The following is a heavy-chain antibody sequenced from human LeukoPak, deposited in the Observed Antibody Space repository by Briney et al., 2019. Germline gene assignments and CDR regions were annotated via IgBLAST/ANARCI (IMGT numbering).Heavy chain of an antibody. CDR3: ARLSSSWYIDAFDI. J-gene: IGHJ3*02. V-gene: IGHV1-18*01. Sequence: ASVKVSCKASGYTFTSYGISWVRQAPGQGLEWMGWISAYNGNTNYAQKLQGRVTMTTDTSTSTAYMELRSLRSDDTAVYYGARLSSSWYIDAFDIWGQGTMVTVSS. D-gene: IGHD6-13*01. CDR2: ISAYNGNT. CDR1: GYTFTSYG.